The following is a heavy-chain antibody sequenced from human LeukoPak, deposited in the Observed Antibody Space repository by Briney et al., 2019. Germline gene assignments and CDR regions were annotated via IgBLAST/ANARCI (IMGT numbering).Heavy chain of an antibody. V-gene: IGHV1-69*13. CDR2: IIPIFGTA. J-gene: IGHJ5*02. D-gene: IGHD6-13*01. CDR3: ARDGQQLTLEFDP. Sequence: ASVKVSCKASGGTFSSYAISWVRQARGQGLEWMGGIIPIFGTANYAQKFQGRVTITADESTSTAYMELSSLRSEDTAVYYCARDGQQLTLEFDPWGQGTLVTVSS. CDR1: GGTFSSYA.